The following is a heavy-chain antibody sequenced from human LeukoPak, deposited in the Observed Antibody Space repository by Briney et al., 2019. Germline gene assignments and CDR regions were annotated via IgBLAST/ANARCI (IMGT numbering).Heavy chain of an antibody. D-gene: IGHD5-12*01. CDR2: IIPIFGTA. Sequence: SVKVSCKDSGASFRSSTFAWVRQAPGRGLEWMGGIIPIFGTANYALEFQGRATITTDESTRTVYMELSSLISEDTAMYYCARGPLHVALSSGYLKWLDPWGQGSLVTVSS. V-gene: IGHV1-69*05. J-gene: IGHJ5*02. CDR3: ARGPLHVALSSGYLKWLDP. CDR1: GASFRSST.